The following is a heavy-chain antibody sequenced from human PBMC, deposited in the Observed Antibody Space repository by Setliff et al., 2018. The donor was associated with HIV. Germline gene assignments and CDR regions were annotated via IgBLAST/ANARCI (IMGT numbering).Heavy chain of an antibody. CDR2: IYYSGST. J-gene: IGHJ3*02. CDR1: GGSISNSSYY. D-gene: IGHD3-16*01. Sequence: PSETLSLTCTVFGGSISNSSYYWGWIRQPPGKGLEWIGSIYYSGSTYYNPSLKSRVTISVDTSKNQFSLKLNSVTAADTAVYYCARDLPPRILRLGEYDAFDIWGQGTLVTVSS. CDR3: ARDLPPRILRLGEYDAFDI. V-gene: IGHV4-39*07.